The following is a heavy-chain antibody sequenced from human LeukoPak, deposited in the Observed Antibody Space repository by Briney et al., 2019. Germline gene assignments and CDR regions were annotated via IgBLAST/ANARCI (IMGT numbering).Heavy chain of an antibody. J-gene: IGHJ4*02. CDR2: ISWNRGSI. D-gene: IGHD2-2*01. V-gene: IGHV3-9*01. CDR3: AKGYCGSISCHADY. Sequence: PGGSLRLSCAASGFTFDDYAMHWVRQAPGKGLEWVSGISWNRGSIGYADSVKGRFTISRDNAKMSLYLQMNSLRAEDTALYYCAKGYCGSISCHADYWGQGTLVTASS. CDR1: GFTFDDYA.